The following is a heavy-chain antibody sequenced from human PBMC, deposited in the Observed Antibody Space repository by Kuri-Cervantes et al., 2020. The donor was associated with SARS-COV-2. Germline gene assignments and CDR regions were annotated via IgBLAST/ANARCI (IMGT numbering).Heavy chain of an antibody. J-gene: IGHJ4*02. CDR2: ISSSSSYI. Sequence: GGSLRLSCAASGFTFSSYSMNWVRQAPGKGLEWVSSISSSSSYIYYADSVKGRFTISRDDSKNMAYLQMNSLKTEDTAVYYCTTLIDYWGQGALVTVSS. CDR1: GFTFSSYS. V-gene: IGHV3-21*04. CDR3: TTLIDY.